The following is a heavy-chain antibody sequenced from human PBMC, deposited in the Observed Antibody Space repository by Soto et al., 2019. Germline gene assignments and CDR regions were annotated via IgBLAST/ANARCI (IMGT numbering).Heavy chain of an antibody. J-gene: IGHJ6*02. Sequence: SETLSLTCTVSGGSISSYYWSWIRQPPGKGLEWIGYIYYSGSTNYNPSLKSRVTISVDTSKNQFSLKLSSVTAADTAVYYCARDQAGHSGDRSYYFGMDVWGQGTTVTVSS. V-gene: IGHV4-59*01. D-gene: IGHD7-27*01. CDR2: IYYSGST. CDR1: GGSISSYY. CDR3: ARDQAGHSGDRSYYFGMDV.